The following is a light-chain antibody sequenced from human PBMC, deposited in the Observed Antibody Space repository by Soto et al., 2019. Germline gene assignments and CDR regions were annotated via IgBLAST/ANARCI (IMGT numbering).Light chain of an antibody. CDR2: KAS. Sequence: DIPMTQSPSSLSASVGHGVTIACRASQTSSRYVTWYQKTPGKAPKLRSYKASALESGVPSRGSGSGSGTEVTRTISSLQPDDFATYDCQQYDSYSWTFGQGTKVDIK. CDR3: QQYDSYSWT. V-gene: IGKV1-5*03. J-gene: IGKJ1*01. CDR1: QTSSRY.